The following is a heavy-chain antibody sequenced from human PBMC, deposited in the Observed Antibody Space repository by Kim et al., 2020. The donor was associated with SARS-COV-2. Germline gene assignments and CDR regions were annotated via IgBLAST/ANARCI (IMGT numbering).Heavy chain of an antibody. J-gene: IGHJ6*02. V-gene: IGHV3-48*02. Sequence: VKGRYTISRDNAKSPLYLQMNSLRDADTAVYYCARAVPADVTYYYYGMDVWGQGTTVTVSS. CDR3: ARAVPADVTYYYYGMDV. D-gene: IGHD2-2*01.